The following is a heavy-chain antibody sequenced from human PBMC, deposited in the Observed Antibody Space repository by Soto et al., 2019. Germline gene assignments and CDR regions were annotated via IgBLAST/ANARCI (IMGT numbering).Heavy chain of an antibody. V-gene: IGHV4-34*01. CDR2: INHSGIT. CDR3: ARGKPSGYRFGPRNFFYYGMDV. J-gene: IGHJ6*02. D-gene: IGHD5-18*01. CDR1: SGSLTDHY. Sequence: SETLSLTCGVFSGSLTDHYWTWIRQTPGKGLEWIGEINHSGITDYNPSLKRRVTLSLDTSKTQFSLKVTALTAADTAVYYCARGKPSGYRFGPRNFFYYGMDVWGPGTTVTVSS.